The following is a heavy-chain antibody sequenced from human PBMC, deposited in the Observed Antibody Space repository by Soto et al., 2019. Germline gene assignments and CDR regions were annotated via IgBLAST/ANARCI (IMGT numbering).Heavy chain of an antibody. V-gene: IGHV4-39*01. CDR3: ARRVRDTMVRGVIIDYGMDV. CDR1: GGSISSSSYY. Sequence: SSETLSLTCTVSGGSISSSSYYWGWIRQPPGKGLEWIGSIYYSGSTYYNPSLKSRVTISVDTSKNQFSLKLSSVTAADTAVYYCARRVRDTMVRGVIIDYGMDVWGQGTTVTVSS. D-gene: IGHD3-10*01. CDR2: IYYSGST. J-gene: IGHJ6*02.